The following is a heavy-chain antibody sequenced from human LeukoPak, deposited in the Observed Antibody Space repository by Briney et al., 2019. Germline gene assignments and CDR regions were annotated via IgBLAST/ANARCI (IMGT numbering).Heavy chain of an antibody. D-gene: IGHD6-6*01. Sequence: GGSLRLSCAASGFTVSSNCMSWVRQAPGKGLEWVSVIYSGGSTYYADSVKGRFTISRDNSKNTLYLQMNSLRAEDTAVYYCAREEGSSSYFDYWGQGTLVTVSS. V-gene: IGHV3-53*01. CDR3: AREEGSSSYFDY. CDR1: GFTVSSNC. CDR2: IYSGGST. J-gene: IGHJ4*02.